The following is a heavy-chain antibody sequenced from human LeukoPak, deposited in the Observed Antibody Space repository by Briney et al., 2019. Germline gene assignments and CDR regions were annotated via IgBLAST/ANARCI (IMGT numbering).Heavy chain of an antibody. J-gene: IGHJ3*02. Sequence: SETLSLTCTVSGASISNYYWSWIRQPPGKGLEWIGEINHSGSTNYNPSLKSRVTISVDTSKNQFSLKLSSVTAADTAVYYCARASGIVVVVAATEGAFDIWGQGTMVTVSS. CDR1: GASISNYY. CDR3: ARASGIVVVVAATEGAFDI. V-gene: IGHV4-34*01. CDR2: INHSGST. D-gene: IGHD2-15*01.